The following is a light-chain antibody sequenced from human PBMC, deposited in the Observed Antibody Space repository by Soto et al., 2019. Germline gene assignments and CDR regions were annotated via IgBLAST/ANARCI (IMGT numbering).Light chain of an antibody. V-gene: IGKV1-5*01. J-gene: IGKJ1*01. CDR1: QSLNNR. CDR3: HQYKTYST. Sequence: DIQLTQSPSTLSASVGDRVTITCRASQSLNNRLAWYQQKPGKAPKLLIYDASTLESGVSSRFSGTGSETECTLTIPDLQADDLATYFCHQYKTYSTFGQGTKVEIK. CDR2: DAS.